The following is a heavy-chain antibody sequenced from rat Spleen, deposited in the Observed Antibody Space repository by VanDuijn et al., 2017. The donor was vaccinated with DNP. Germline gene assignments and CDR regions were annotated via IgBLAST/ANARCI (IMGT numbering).Heavy chain of an antibody. CDR1: GFIFSNYW. Sequence: EVQLVESGGGPVQPGRSLKLSCVASGFIFSNYWMTWIRQAPTKGLEWVATINYDGNSTHYRDSVKGRFSLSRDNAKSTLYLQVNSLRSEDTATYFCTSNPHVRTTAPSVKTTPYSESYY. J-gene: IGHJ2*01. V-gene: IGHV5-31*01. CDR2: INYDGNST. D-gene: IGHD1-11*01. CDR3: TSNPHVRTTAPSVKTTPYSESYY.